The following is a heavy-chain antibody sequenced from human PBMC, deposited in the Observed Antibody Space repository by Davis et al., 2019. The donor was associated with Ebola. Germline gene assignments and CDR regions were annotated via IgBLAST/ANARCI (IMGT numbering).Heavy chain of an antibody. J-gene: IGHJ4*02. CDR2: ISGSGGST. V-gene: IGHV3-23*01. CDR3: AKVGSSGYACY. CDR1: GFTFSSYA. D-gene: IGHD5-12*01. Sequence: GESLKISCAASGFTFSSYAMSWVRQAPGKGLEWVSAISGSGGSTYYADSVKGRFIISRDNSKNTLYLQMNSLRAEDTAVYYRAKVGSSGYACYWGQGTLVTVSS.